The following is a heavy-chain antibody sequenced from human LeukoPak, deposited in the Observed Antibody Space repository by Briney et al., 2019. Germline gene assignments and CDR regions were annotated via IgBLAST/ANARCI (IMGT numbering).Heavy chain of an antibody. V-gene: IGHV3-53*01. CDR1: GFTVSSDY. CDR2: IYAGGST. D-gene: IGHD2-2*01. Sequence: GSLRLSCAASGFTVSSDYMSWVRQAPGKGLEWVSVIYAGGSTFYADSVKGRFTISRDNSKNTLCLQMNSLRAEDTAVYYCARDLLEYCSSTSCSRGDYYYYYMDVWGKGTTVTVSS. CDR3: ARDLLEYCSSTSCSRGDYYYYYMDV. J-gene: IGHJ6*03.